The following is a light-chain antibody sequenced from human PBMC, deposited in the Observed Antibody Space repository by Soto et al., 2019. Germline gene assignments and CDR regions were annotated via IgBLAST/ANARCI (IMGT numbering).Light chain of an antibody. J-gene: IGLJ2*01. Sequence: QSVLTQPPSASGTPGQRVTISCSGSSSNIETNTVNWYQQVPGTAPKHLIYSNDQRPLGVPDRFSASKSGTSASLAISGLQSEDEADYSCASWDDSLNGVVFGGGTQLTVL. V-gene: IGLV1-44*01. CDR2: SND. CDR1: SSNIETNT. CDR3: ASWDDSLNGVV.